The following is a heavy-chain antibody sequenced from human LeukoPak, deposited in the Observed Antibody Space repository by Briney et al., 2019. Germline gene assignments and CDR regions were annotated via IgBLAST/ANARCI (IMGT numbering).Heavy chain of an antibody. CDR2: TYYSGST. D-gene: IGHD6-13*01. J-gene: IGHJ6*03. CDR3: ARLLRYSSSHYYYYYMDV. V-gene: IGHV4-59*08. Sequence: SETLSLTCTVSGGSISSYYWSWIRQPPGKGLEWIGYTYYSGSTNYNPSLKSRVTISVDTSKNQFSLKLSSVTAADTAVYYCARLLRYSSSHYYYYYMDVWGKGTTVTVSS. CDR1: GGSISSYY.